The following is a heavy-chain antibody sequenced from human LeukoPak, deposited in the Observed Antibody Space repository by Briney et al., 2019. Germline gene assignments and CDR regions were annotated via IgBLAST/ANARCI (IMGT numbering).Heavy chain of an antibody. J-gene: IGHJ4*02. V-gene: IGHV3-48*03. Sequence: ALRLPYAASGCRFSSHERKRVRQAPPKGLEGLSYISSSGSTIYYADSVKGRFTISRDNAKNSLYLQMNSLRAEDTAVYYCASGNVGAPFDYWGQGTLVTVSS. D-gene: IGHD1-26*01. CDR2: ISSSGSTI. CDR1: GCRFSSHE. CDR3: ASGNVGAPFDY.